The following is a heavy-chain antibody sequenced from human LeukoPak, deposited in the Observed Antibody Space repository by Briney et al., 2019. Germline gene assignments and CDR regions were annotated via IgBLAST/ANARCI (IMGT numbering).Heavy chain of an antibody. CDR1: GGSIRSYY. CDR2: IYYSGST. D-gene: IGHD2-2*01. J-gene: IGHJ5*02. V-gene: IGHV4-59*01. Sequence: SETLSLTCTVSGGSIRSYYWSWIRQPPGKGLEWIGYIYYSGSTNYNPSLKSRVTISVDTSKNQFSLKLSSVTAADTAVYYCARTVVVPAAMDDIVATVDWFDPWGQGTLVTVSS. CDR3: ARTVVVPAAMDDIVATVDWFDP.